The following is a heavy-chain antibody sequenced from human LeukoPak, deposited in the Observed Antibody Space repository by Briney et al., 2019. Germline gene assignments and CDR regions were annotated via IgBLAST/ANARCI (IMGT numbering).Heavy chain of an antibody. Sequence: GGSLRLSCAASGFTFSSYAMSWVRQAPGKGLEWVSVIYSGGSTYYADSVKGRFTISRDNSKNTLYLQMNSLRAEDTAVYYCARCLGNDYAWGSYRYWGQGSLVTVSS. CDR2: IYSGGST. J-gene: IGHJ4*02. D-gene: IGHD3-16*02. CDR1: GFTFSSYA. V-gene: IGHV3-66*01. CDR3: ARCLGNDYAWGSYRY.